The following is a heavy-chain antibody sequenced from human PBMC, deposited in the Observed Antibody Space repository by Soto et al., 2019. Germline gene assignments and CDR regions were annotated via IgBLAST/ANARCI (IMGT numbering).Heavy chain of an antibody. CDR1: GDSSVSSSSYY. J-gene: IGHJ6*02. CDR3: ASEVSSTGGMDV. D-gene: IGHD2-15*01. V-gene: IGHV4-39*01. CDR2: IYYTGNT. Sequence: SETLSLTCTVSGDSSVSSSSYYWGWIRQPPGKGLEWIGSIYYTGNTFYSPSFRSRLTISVDTSKSQFSLKLRSVTAADTATYYCASEVSSTGGMDVWGQGTTVTVSS.